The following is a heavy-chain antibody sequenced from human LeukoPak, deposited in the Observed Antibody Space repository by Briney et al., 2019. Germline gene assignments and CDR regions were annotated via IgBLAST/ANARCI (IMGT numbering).Heavy chain of an antibody. CDR1: GGSISSSSYY. J-gene: IGHJ2*01. CDR3: AKTVAGYWYFDL. V-gene: IGHV4-39*01. D-gene: IGHD6-19*01. Sequence: SSETLSLTCTVSGGSISSSSYYWGWIRQPPGKGLEWIGSIYYSGSTYYNPSLKSRVTISVDTSKNQFSLKLNSVTAADTAVYYCAKTVAGYWYFDLWGRGTLVTVSS. CDR2: IYYSGST.